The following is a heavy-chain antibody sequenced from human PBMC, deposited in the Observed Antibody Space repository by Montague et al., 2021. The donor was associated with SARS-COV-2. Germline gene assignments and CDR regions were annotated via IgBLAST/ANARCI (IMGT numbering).Heavy chain of an antibody. V-gene: IGHV3-21*01. CDR1: GFTFNSYS. CDR3: YSGYDFGY. D-gene: IGHD5-12*01. Sequence: SLRLSCAASGFTFNSYSMNWVRQAPGKGLEWVSSISSTSTSIYYADSVKGRFTISRDNAKNSLYLQMNSPRAEGTAVYYCYSGYDFGYWGQGTLVTVSS. CDR2: ISSTSTSI. J-gene: IGHJ4*02.